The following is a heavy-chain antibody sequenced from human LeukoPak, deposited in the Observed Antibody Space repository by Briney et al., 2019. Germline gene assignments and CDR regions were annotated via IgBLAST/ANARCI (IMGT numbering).Heavy chain of an antibody. J-gene: IGHJ4*02. CDR2: IIPIFGTS. CDR1: GGTINNYV. V-gene: IGHV1-69*13. Sequence: ASVKVSCKASGGTINNYVLNWVRQAPGQGFEWMGGIIPIFGTSNYAQNFRDRATITADESTNTAYMELGSLRSEDTAVYYCARGRLNDYGDYQGLFDHWGQGTLVTVSS. D-gene: IGHD4-17*01. CDR3: ARGRLNDYGDYQGLFDH.